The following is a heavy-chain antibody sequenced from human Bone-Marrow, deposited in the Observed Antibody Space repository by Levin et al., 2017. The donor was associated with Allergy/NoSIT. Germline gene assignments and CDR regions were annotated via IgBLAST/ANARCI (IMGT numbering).Heavy chain of an antibody. J-gene: IGHJ6*02. D-gene: IGHD3-22*01. Sequence: SETLSLTCTVSGDSISSSSYHWGWIRQPPGKGLEWIGSIFYTGSTYYNPSLKSRVSISVDTSENQFSLRLSSVTAADTAVYYCARSYFYDSSGYYDYYYGMDVWGQGTTVTVSS. CDR3: ARSYFYDSSGYYDYYYGMDV. V-gene: IGHV4-39*01. CDR2: IFYTGST. CDR1: GDSISSSSYH.